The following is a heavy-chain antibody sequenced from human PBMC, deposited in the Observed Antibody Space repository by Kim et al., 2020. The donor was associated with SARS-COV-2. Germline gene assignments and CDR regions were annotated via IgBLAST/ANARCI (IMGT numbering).Heavy chain of an antibody. V-gene: IGHV3-30*02. Sequence: YYADSVKGRFTISRDNSKNTLYLQMNSLRAEDTAVYYCAKDEGYSYGSDYWGQGPLVTVSS. CDR3: AKDEGYSYGSDY. D-gene: IGHD5-18*01. J-gene: IGHJ4*02.